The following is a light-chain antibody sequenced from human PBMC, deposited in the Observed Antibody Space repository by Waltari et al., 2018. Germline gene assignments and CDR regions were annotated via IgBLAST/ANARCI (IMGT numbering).Light chain of an antibody. CDR1: QGFGKY. J-gene: IGKJ1*01. CDR2: HTS. Sequence: EIVLPQSPGPMSLYPGERATRSCRSSQGFGKYLAWYQQRPGQAPRLLLYHTSIRATGIPDRFSGSGYGTDFSLTISRLEPEDFAVYYCQKYDFLPATFGQGTTVEIK. V-gene: IGKV3-20*01. CDR3: QKYDFLPAT.